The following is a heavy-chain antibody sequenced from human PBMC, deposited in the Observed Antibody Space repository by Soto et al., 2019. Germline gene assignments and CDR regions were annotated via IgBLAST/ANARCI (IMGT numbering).Heavy chain of an antibody. V-gene: IGHV3-23*01. Sequence: GGSLRLSCAASGFTFSSYAMSWVRQAPGKGLEWVSAISGSGGSTYYADSVKGRFTISRDNSKNTLYLQMNSLRAEDTAVYYCAKGDIVVVVAANYFDYWGQGTLVTVSS. D-gene: IGHD2-15*01. CDR3: AKGDIVVVVAANYFDY. CDR2: ISGSGGST. J-gene: IGHJ4*02. CDR1: GFTFSSYA.